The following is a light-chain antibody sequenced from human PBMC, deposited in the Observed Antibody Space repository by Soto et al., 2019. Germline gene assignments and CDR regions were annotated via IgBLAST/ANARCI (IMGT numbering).Light chain of an antibody. CDR1: QSVSSN. CDR2: GAS. CDR3: QQYNTWPPIT. Sequence: EIVMTQSPATLSVSPGERDTLSCRASQSVSSNLAWYQQKPGQAPRLLIFGASTRATGIPARFSGSGSGTEFTLTISSLQSEDFAVYYCQQYNTWPPITFGPGTRLDIK. V-gene: IGKV3-15*01. J-gene: IGKJ5*01.